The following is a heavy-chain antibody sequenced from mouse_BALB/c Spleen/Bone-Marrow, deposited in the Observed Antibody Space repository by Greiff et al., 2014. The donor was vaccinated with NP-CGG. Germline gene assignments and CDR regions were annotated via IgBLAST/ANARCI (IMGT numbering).Heavy chain of an antibody. D-gene: IGHD1-2*01. CDR1: GYSITSGYS. CDR3: ARWNGYYAMDY. J-gene: IGHJ4*01. V-gene: IGHV3-1*02. CDR2: IHYSGGT. Sequence: EVQLVESGPALVKPSQSLSLTCTATGYSITSGYSWHWIRQFPGNTLEWMGYIHYSGGTNYNPSLKSRISITRDTSKNQFFLQLNSVTTEDTATYYCARWNGYYAMDYWGQGTSVTVSS.